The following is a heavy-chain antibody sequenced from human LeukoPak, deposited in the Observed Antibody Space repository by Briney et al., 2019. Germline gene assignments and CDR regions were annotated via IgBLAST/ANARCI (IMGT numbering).Heavy chain of an antibody. CDR2: ISHTRST. CDR1: GYSIRSDSY. J-gene: IGHJ5*02. Sequence: SETLSLTCDVSGYSIRSDSYWGWVRQPPGKGLEWIASISHTRSTYYNPSLKSRVTMSVDTSKNQFSLNLSSVTAADTAVYYCARNATVIRALRFLERGGWFDPWGQGTLVTVSS. D-gene: IGHD3-3*01. V-gene: IGHV4-38-2*01. CDR3: ARNATVIRALRFLERGGWFDP.